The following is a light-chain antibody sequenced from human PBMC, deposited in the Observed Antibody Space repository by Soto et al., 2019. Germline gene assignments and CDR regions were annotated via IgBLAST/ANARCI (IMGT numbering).Light chain of an antibody. J-gene: IGLJ2*01. Sequence: QSVLTQPASVSGSPGQSITISCTGTSSDVGGYNYVSWYQQHPGEAPKLMIYDVSNRPSGVSNRFSGSKSGNTASLTISGLRAEDEADYYCSSYTSSSTRVFGGGTKLTVL. V-gene: IGLV2-14*03. CDR2: DVS. CDR1: SSDVGGYNY. CDR3: SSYTSSSTRV.